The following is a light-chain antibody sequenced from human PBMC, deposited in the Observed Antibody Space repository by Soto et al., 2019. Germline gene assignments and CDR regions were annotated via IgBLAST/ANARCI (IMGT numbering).Light chain of an antibody. CDR1: QSVNKL. Sequence: DIQMTQSPSTLSASVGERVTITCRASQSVNKLLAWFQHKPWKVPKLLIFDASTLQTGVPSRFGGGGSGTEFTLTISGLQPDDFATYYCQQYNSYSPWTFGPGTKVDIK. J-gene: IGKJ1*01. V-gene: IGKV1-5*01. CDR2: DAS. CDR3: QQYNSYSPWT.